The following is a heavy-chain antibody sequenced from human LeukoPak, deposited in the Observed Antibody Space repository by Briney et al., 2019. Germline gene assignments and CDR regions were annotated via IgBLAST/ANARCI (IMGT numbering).Heavy chain of an antibody. V-gene: IGHV4-4*02. CDR3: ARHKVGSNTFDY. J-gene: IGHJ4*02. Sequence: SETLSLTCAVAGGSINNNNWWSWVRQTPGQGLEWIGEIHHSGSTNYNPSLKGRVTISEDKSNNQFSLRLSSVTAADTAMYYCARHKVGSNTFDYWGQGTLVTVSS. CDR2: IHHSGST. CDR1: GGSINNNNW. D-gene: IGHD1-26*01.